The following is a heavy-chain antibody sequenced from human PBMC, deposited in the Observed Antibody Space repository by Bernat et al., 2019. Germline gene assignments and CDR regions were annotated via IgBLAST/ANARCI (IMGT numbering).Heavy chain of an antibody. J-gene: IGHJ2*01. Sequence: EVQLVESGGGLVQPGGSLRLSCAASGFTFSNYEFNWVRQAPGKGLEWVSYITATGDSTYYAGSVRGRFTAYRDNAEKSLYLQMNSLRAEDTAVYYCAKDLLELWFEWYFDLWGRGTLVTVSS. V-gene: IGHV3-48*03. CDR3: AKDLLELWFEWYFDL. D-gene: IGHD3-10*01. CDR2: ITATGDST. CDR1: GFTFSNYE.